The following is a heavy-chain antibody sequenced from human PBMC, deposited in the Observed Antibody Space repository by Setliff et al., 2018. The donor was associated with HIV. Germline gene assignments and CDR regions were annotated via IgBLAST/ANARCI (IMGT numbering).Heavy chain of an antibody. CDR3: ARHSAVTGHSFDN. J-gene: IGHJ4*02. V-gene: IGHV4-59*08. D-gene: IGHD6-19*01. Sequence: SETLSLTCSVSGGSMRNYYWSWIRQPPRKGLEWVGYISYNGITTYNPSLKSRVTISVDTSKNQFSLNLNSVTAADTAVYYCARHSAVTGHSFDNWGQGTLVTVSS. CDR2: ISYNGIT. CDR1: GGSMRNYY.